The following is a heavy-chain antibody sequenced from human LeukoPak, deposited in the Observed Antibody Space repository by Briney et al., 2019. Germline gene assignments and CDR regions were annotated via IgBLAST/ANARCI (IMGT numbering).Heavy chain of an antibody. CDR2: IYYSGST. V-gene: IGHV4-59*08. J-gene: IGHJ4*02. Sequence: PSETLSLTCTVSGGSISSYYWSWLRQPPGKGLEWIGYIYYSGSTNYNPSLKSRVTISVDTSKNQFSLKLSSVTAADTAVYYCARQPERNYYDSAPFDYWGQGTLVTVSS. D-gene: IGHD3-22*01. CDR1: GGSISSYY. CDR3: ARQPERNYYDSAPFDY.